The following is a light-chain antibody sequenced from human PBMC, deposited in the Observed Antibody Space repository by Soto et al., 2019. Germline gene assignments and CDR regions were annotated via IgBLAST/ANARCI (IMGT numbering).Light chain of an antibody. J-gene: IGLJ2*01. CDR3: SSYAGSNNLYVV. CDR1: SSDVGGYNY. V-gene: IGLV2-8*01. Sequence: QPVLTQPPSASGSPGQSVTISCTGTSSDVGGYNYVSWYQQHPGKAPKLIISEVNKRPSGVPDRFSGSKSGNTASLTVSGLQAEDEADYYCSSYAGSNNLYVVFGGGTQLTVL. CDR2: EVN.